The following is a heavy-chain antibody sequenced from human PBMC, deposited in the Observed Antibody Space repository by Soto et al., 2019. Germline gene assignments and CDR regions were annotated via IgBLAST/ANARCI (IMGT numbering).Heavy chain of an antibody. J-gene: IGHJ4*02. CDR3: ATSRTFDY. CDR1: GFTFSSYW. Sequence: PGGSLRLSCEASGFTFSSYWMSWVRQAPGKGLEWVANIKQDGSEKYYVDSVKGRFTISRDNAKNSLYLQMNSLRAEDTAVYYCATSRTFDYWGQGTLVTVSS. V-gene: IGHV3-7*01. CDR2: IKQDGSEK. D-gene: IGHD6-13*01.